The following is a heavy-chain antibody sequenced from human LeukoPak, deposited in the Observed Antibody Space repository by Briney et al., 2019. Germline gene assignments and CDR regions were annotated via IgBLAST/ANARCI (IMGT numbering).Heavy chain of an antibody. Sequence: PGGSLRLSCAASGFTFSRYSMNWVRQAPGKGLAWVVSISSTSTFIYSADSVKGRFTISRDTAKNSLFLQMNSLRAEDTAIYYCARDYFDSSDYPQTYYYYYMDAWGKGTTVTVSS. CDR2: ISSTSTFI. D-gene: IGHD3-22*01. CDR3: ARDYFDSSDYPQTYYYYYMDA. CDR1: GFTFSRYS. J-gene: IGHJ6*03. V-gene: IGHV3-21*01.